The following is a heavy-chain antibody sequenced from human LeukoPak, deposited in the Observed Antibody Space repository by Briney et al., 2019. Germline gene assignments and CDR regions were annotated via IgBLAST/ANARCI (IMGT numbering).Heavy chain of an antibody. J-gene: IGHJ4*02. CDR1: GFTFSDHY. D-gene: IGHD6-13*01. V-gene: IGHV3-7*01. CDR3: AREVAVGIGAYNY. CDR2: INLDGNEK. Sequence: GGSLRLSCAASGFTFSDHYMDWVRQAPGKGLEWVANINLDGNEKYYIDSVKGRFTISRDNAKNSLYLQMSSLRAEDTALYYCAREVAVGIGAYNYWGQGTLVTVSS.